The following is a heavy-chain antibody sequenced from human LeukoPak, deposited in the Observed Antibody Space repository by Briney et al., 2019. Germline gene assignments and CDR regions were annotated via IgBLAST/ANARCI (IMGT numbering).Heavy chain of an antibody. D-gene: IGHD2-15*01. CDR3: ALTPNPLRTVDP. CDR2: IYCSGST. CDR1: GGSISSHY. Sequence: SETLSLTCTVSGGSISSHYWSWIRQPPGKGLEGIGYIYCSGSTNYNPSLKSRVTISVDTSKNQFSLKLSSVTAADPAVYYCALTPNPLRTVDPWGQGTLVTVSS. J-gene: IGHJ5*02. V-gene: IGHV4-59*11.